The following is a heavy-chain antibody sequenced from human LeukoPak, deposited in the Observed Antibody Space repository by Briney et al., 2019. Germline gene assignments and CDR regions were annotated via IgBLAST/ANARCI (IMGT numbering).Heavy chain of an antibody. J-gene: IGHJ5*02. CDR2: IIPIFGTA. Sequence: GASVKVSCKASGGTFSSYAISWVRQAPGQGLEWMGGIIPIFGTANYAQKFQGRVTITADESTSTAYMELSSLRSEDTAVYYCARAPSEWLRVDNWFDPWGQGTLVTVSS. V-gene: IGHV1-69*13. D-gene: IGHD5-12*01. CDR3: ARAPSEWLRVDNWFDP. CDR1: GGTFSSYA.